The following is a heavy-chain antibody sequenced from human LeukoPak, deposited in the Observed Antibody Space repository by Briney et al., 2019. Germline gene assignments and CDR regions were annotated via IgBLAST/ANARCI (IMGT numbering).Heavy chain of an antibody. J-gene: IGHJ4*02. CDR3: ARIRNENYPDYFEY. V-gene: IGHV4-4*07. CDR2: IYTSGTT. CDR1: GDSINGYY. D-gene: IGHD1-7*01. Sequence: SETLSLTCTVSGDSINGYYWSWIRQPAGMPLEWVGRIYTSGTTNYNPSLKGRATISVDTSQNQLYLEVTSVTAADTAVYYCARIRNENYPDYFEYWGQGILVTVSS.